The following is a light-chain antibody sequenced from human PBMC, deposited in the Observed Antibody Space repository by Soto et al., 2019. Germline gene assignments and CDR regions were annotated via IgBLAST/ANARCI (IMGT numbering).Light chain of an antibody. J-gene: IGKJ4*01. Sequence: DIQMTQSPSSLSASVGDRVTIACQSSHDVSWNLNWFQQKPGEAPKLLIYDASNLERGVPSSLSRSGSGTDFTLTLSSMQPEEVATYSCQQYSRMLSFGGGTEVDLK. CDR2: DAS. CDR1: HDVSWN. V-gene: IGKV1-33*01. CDR3: QQYSRMLS.